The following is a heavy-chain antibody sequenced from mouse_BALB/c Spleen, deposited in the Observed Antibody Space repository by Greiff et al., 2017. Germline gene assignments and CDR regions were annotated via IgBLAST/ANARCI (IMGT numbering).Heavy chain of an antibody. V-gene: IGHV6-6*02. D-gene: IGHD2-2*01. CDR2: IRLKSDNYAT. CDR1: GFTFSSYW. CDR3: TMVTTYYAMDY. Sequence: EVQRVESGGGLVQPGGSMKLSCVASGFTFSSYWMSWVRQSPEKGLEWVAEIRLKSDNYATHYAESVKGKFTISRDDSKSRLYLQMNSLRAEDTGIYYCTMVTTYYAMDYWGQGTSVTVSS. J-gene: IGHJ4*01.